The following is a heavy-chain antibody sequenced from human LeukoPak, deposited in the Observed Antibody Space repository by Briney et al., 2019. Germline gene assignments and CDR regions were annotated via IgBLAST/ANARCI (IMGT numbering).Heavy chain of an antibody. J-gene: IGHJ4*02. V-gene: IGHV3-30*04. D-gene: IGHD4-17*01. Sequence: GGSLRLSCAASGFTFSSYSIHWVRQAPGKGLEWVAVISLGGRITYSTDSEKSPFSISRDKSKNTVYIQKYSLRGEDSAVYSSPRALPYGDQDDWGQGTLVTVSS. CDR1: GFTFSSYS. CDR3: PRALPYGDQDD. CDR2: ISLGGRIT.